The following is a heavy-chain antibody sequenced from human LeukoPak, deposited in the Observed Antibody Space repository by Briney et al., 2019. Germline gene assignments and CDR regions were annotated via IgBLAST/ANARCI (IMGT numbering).Heavy chain of an antibody. J-gene: IGHJ4*02. Sequence: GGSLRLSCAASGFTFSSYGMHWVRQAPGKGLEWVAFIRYDGSNKYYAGSVKGRFTISRDNSKNTLYLQMNSLRAEDTAVYYCAKDNGKESGSYWGGFDYWGQGTLVTVSS. CDR3: AKDNGKESGSYWGGFDY. CDR1: GFTFSSYG. CDR2: IRYDGSNK. D-gene: IGHD1-26*01. V-gene: IGHV3-30*02.